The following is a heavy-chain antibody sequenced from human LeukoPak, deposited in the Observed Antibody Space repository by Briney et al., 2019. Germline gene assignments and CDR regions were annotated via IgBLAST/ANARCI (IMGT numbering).Heavy chain of an antibody. Sequence: GGSLRLXCAASGFTFSNYAMSWVRQAPGKELEWVSVISGSGGSTYYADSVKGRFTISRDNSKNTLYLQMNSLRAEDTAVYYCAKGLTGNYYYYYYMDVWGKGTTVTVSS. CDR1: GFTFSNYA. CDR2: ISGSGGST. D-gene: IGHD1-14*01. V-gene: IGHV3-23*01. CDR3: AKGLTGNYYYYYYMDV. J-gene: IGHJ6*03.